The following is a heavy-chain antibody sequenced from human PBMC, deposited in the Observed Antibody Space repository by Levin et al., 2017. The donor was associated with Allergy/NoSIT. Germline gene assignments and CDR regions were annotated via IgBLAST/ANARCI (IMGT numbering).Heavy chain of an antibody. CDR2: INTDGSVT. J-gene: IGHJ4*02. CDR3: TRDIGGKYAY. D-gene: IGHD1-1*01. Sequence: GGSLRLSCAASGFSFSNFWMHWVRQVPGKGLVWVSRINTDGSVTNYADSVKGRFTISRDNAKNTLYLQMDSLRADETALYYCTRDIGGKYAYWGQGTLVTVSS. CDR1: GFSFSNFW. V-gene: IGHV3-74*01.